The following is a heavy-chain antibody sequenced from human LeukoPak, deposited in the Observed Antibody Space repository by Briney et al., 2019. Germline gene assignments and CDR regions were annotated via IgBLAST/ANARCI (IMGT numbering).Heavy chain of an antibody. Sequence: GGSLRLSCAASGFTFSSYSMNWVRQAPGKGLEWVSYISSSSSTIYYADSVKGRFTISRDNAKNSLYLQMNSLRAEDTAVYYCARGRDYCSSTSCYGNFDYWGQGTLVTVSS. CDR2: ISSSSSTI. J-gene: IGHJ4*02. CDR3: ARGRDYCSSTSCYGNFDY. V-gene: IGHV3-48*01. D-gene: IGHD2-2*01. CDR1: GFTFSSYS.